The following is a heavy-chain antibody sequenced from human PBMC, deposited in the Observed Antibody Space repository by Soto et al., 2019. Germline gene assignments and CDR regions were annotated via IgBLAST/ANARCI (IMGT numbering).Heavy chain of an antibody. Sequence: QVQLVQSGAEVKQPGASVKVSCKASGYTFTSYDINWVRQATGQGLEWMGWMNPNSGNTGYAQKFQGRVTMTRNTSISTAYMELSSLRSEDTAVYYCARFRLAVAGLDPWGQGTLVTVSS. CDR3: ARFRLAVAGLDP. D-gene: IGHD6-19*01. J-gene: IGHJ5*02. CDR1: GYTFTSYD. CDR2: MNPNSGNT. V-gene: IGHV1-8*01.